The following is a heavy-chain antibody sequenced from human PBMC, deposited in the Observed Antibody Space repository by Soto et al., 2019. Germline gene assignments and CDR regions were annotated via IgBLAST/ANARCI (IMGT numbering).Heavy chain of an antibody. CDR1: GYSISSGYY. D-gene: IGHD3-10*01. CDR3: AKHFYGSGSYWNFDY. V-gene: IGHV4-38-2*01. Sequence: SETLSLTCAVSGYSISSGYYWGWIRQPPGKGLEWIGSIYYNGDTYYNPSLRSRVTISVDTSKIQFSLKLSSVTAADTAVYYCAKHFYGSGSYWNFDYWGQGTLVTVSS. J-gene: IGHJ4*02. CDR2: IYYNGDT.